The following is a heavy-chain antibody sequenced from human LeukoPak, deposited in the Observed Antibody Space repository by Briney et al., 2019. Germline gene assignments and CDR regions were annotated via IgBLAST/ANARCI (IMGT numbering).Heavy chain of an antibody. V-gene: IGHV3-21*01. CDR3: ARDVGYFRFDY. CDR1: GFIFSTYS. CDR2: ISSSSSYT. Sequence: GGSLRLSCAASGFIFSTYSMSWVRQAPGKGLEWVSSISSSSSYTYYADSVKGRFTISRDNAKNSLFLQMNSLRAEDTAVYYCARDVGYFRFDYWGQGTLVTVSS. D-gene: IGHD5-18*01. J-gene: IGHJ4*02.